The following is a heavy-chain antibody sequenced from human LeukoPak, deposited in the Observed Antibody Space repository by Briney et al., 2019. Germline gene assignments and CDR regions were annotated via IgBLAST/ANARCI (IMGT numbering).Heavy chain of an antibody. Sequence: GGSLRLSCAASGFTVSSNYMSWVRQAPGKGLEWASVIYSGGSTYYADSVKGRFTISRDNSKNTLYLQMNSLRAEDTAVYYCASPAQDSSGYYDPPDYWGQGTLVTVSS. CDR1: GFTVSSNY. CDR3: ASPAQDSSGYYDPPDY. V-gene: IGHV3-66*01. CDR2: IYSGGST. D-gene: IGHD3-22*01. J-gene: IGHJ4*02.